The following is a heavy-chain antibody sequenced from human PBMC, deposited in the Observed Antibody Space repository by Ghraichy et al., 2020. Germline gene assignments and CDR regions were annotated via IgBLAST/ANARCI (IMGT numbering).Heavy chain of an antibody. Sequence: SGPTLVKPTQTLTLTCTFSGFPLTATGDAVGWIRQPPGKALEWLALIYWDDDKRFSPSLRSRPAITKDTSKNQVVLTMTNVDPVDTGTYYCAHYFYGSIGGFDYWGQGTLVTVSS. J-gene: IGHJ4*02. CDR2: IYWDDDK. D-gene: IGHD3-22*01. V-gene: IGHV2-5*02. CDR1: GFPLTATGDA. CDR3: AHYFYGSIGGFDY.